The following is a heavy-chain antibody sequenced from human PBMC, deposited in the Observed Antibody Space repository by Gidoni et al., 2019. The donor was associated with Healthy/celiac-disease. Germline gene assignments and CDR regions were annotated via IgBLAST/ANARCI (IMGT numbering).Heavy chain of an antibody. V-gene: IGHV3-9*01. CDR2: ISWNSGSI. CDR3: ANGFGELLSDGVDDY. J-gene: IGHJ4*02. D-gene: IGHD3-10*01. CDR1: GFTFDDYA. Sequence: EVQLVESGGGLVQPGRSLRLSCAASGFTFDDYAMHWVRQAPGKGLEWVSGISWNSGSIGYADSVKGRFTISRDNAKNSLYLQMNSLRAEDTALYYCANGFGELLSDGVDDYWGQGTLVTVSS.